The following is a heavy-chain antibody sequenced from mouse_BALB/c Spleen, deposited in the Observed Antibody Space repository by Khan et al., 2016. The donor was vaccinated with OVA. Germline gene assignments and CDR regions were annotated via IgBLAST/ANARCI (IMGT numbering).Heavy chain of an antibody. CDR3: ARSYGSCAMDY. CDR1: GDSITSGF. D-gene: IGHD1-1*01. CDR2: ITYSGNI. Sequence: MQLEESGPSLVKPSQTLSLTCSVTGDSITSGFWNWIRKFPGNKFEYLGYITYSGNIYYNPSLKSRICITRDTSKSQYYLQLNSVTTEDTATYYCARSYGSCAMDYWGQGTSVTVSS. J-gene: IGHJ4*01. V-gene: IGHV3-8*02.